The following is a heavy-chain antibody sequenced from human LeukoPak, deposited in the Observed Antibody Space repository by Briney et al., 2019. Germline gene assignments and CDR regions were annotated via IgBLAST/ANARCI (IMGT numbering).Heavy chain of an antibody. D-gene: IGHD6-19*01. CDR3: AKDKDSSGWYLPFDY. CDR2: ITASSTAI. Sequence: GGSLRLSCAASGFTFSSYGMSWVRQAPGKGLEWVSSITASSTAIYSADSVKGRFTISRDNAKNFLYLQMNSLRAEDTAVYYCAKDKDSSGWYLPFDYWGQGTLVTVSS. V-gene: IGHV3-21*04. J-gene: IGHJ4*02. CDR1: GFTFSSYG.